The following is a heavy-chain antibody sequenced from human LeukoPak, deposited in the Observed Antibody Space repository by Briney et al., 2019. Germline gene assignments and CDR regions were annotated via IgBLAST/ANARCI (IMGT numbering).Heavy chain of an antibody. V-gene: IGHV3-66*01. CDR2: IYSGGST. Sequence: PGGSLRLSCAASGFTVSSNYMSWVRQAPGKGLEWVSVIYSGGSTYYADSVRGRFTISRDNAKNSLYLQMNSLRAEDTAVYYCARDFSGRFDYWGQGTLVTVSS. CDR1: GFTVSSNY. D-gene: IGHD3-3*01. J-gene: IGHJ4*02. CDR3: ARDFSGRFDY.